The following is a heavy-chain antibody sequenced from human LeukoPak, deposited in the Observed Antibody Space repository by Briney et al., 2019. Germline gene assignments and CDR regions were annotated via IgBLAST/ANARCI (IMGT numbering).Heavy chain of an antibody. CDR2: ISRSGSTT. CDR3: ARVLLKTTLVAFDI. CDR1: GFTFSSYE. J-gene: IGHJ3*02. Sequence: GASVRVSCAASGFTFSSYEMNWVRQAPGKGLEWVAYISRSGSTTYYAHSVQGRFTITRDNAKNSLYLQMNSLRAEDTAVYYCARVLLKTTLVAFDIWGQGTMVTVSS. V-gene: IGHV3-48*03. D-gene: IGHD4-11*01.